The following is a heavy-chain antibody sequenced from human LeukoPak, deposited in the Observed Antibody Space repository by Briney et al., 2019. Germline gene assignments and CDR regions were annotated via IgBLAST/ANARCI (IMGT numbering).Heavy chain of an antibody. V-gene: IGHV1-18*01. D-gene: IGHD6-13*01. CDR2: ISAYNGNT. Sequence: ASVKVSCKASGYTFTSYGISWVRQAPGQGLEWMGWISAYNGNTNYAQNLQGRVTMTTDTSTNPAHMELRSLSSDDTAVYYCGRDGGGYSSSWYELDWFDPWGQGTLVTVSS. CDR3: GRDGGGYSSSWYELDWFDP. J-gene: IGHJ5*02. CDR1: GYTFTSYG.